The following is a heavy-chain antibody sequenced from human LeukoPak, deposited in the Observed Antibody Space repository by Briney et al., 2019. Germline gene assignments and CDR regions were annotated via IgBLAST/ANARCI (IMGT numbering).Heavy chain of an antibody. Sequence: ASVKVSCKASGYTFTSYYMHWVRQAPGQGLEWMGVINPSGDGTSYPQRFQGRVTMTRNVSTSTVYMDLSSLRPDDTAVYYCARTCCSETSKFDYWGQGSLVTVSS. CDR3: ARTCCSETSKFDY. V-gene: IGHV1-46*01. CDR1: GYTFTSYY. D-gene: IGHD2-15*01. CDR2: INPSGDGT. J-gene: IGHJ4*02.